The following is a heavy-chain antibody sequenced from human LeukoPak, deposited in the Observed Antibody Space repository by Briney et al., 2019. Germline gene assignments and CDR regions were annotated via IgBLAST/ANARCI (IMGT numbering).Heavy chain of an antibody. CDR3: AKDFRAPGDYYMDV. V-gene: IGHV3-30*02. J-gene: IGHJ6*03. CDR2: IRYDGSNK. CDR1: AFTFSSYG. Sequence: GGSLRLSCAPSAFTFSSYGMHWVRQAPGKGLEWVAFIRYDGSNKYYADSVKGRFTISRDNSKNTLYLQMNSLRAEDTAVYYCAKDFRAPGDYYMDVWGKGTTVTVSS. D-gene: IGHD1-14*01.